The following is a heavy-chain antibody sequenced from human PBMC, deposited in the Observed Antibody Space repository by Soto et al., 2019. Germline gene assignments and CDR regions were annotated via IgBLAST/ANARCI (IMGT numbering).Heavy chain of an antibody. V-gene: IGHV4-4*02. CDR3: ARASASSMLRGVIIN. D-gene: IGHD3-10*01. CDR1: GGSISSDNW. J-gene: IGHJ4*02. CDR2: MYHSGNT. Sequence: QVQLQESGPGLVKPSGTLSLTCAVSGGSISSDNWWSWVRQPPGKGLEWIGEMYHSGNTNYNPSLKSRVTTSVDKSKNKFSMKMTSVTAADTALYYCARASASSMLRGVIINWGQGTQVTVSS.